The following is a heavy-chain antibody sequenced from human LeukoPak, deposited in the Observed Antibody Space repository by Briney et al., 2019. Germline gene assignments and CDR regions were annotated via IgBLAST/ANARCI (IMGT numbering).Heavy chain of an antibody. Sequence: PGGYLRRSCAGSGFTFSSYAMSWVRQAPAKGLEWVSAISGSGGSTYYADSVKGRFTISRDNSKNTLYLQMNSLRAEDTAVYYCAKDRHTMIVVVIRPYFDYWGQGTLVTVSS. CDR1: GFTFSSYA. CDR3: AKDRHTMIVVVIRPYFDY. CDR2: ISGSGGST. J-gene: IGHJ4*02. D-gene: IGHD3-22*01. V-gene: IGHV3-23*01.